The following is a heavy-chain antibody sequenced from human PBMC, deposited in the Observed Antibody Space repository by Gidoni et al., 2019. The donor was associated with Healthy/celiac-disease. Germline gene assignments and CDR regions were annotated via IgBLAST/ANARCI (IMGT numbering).Heavy chain of an antibody. CDR1: GFTFSSYW. CDR2: INSDGSST. V-gene: IGHV3-74*01. J-gene: IGHJ6*02. Sequence: EVQLVESGGGLVQPGGSLRLACAASGFTFSSYWMHWVRQAPGKGLVWVSRINSDGSSTSYADSVKGRFTISRDNAKNTLYLQMNSLRAEDTAVYYCARATPRYCSSTSCSYGMDVWGQGTTVTVSS. CDR3: ARATPRYCSSTSCSYGMDV. D-gene: IGHD2-2*01.